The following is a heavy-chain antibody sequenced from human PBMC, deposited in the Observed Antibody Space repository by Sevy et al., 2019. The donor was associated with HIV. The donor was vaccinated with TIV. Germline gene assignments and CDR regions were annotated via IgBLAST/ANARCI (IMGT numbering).Heavy chain of an antibody. CDR3: ARDSGYSYGPTYYYYGMDV. Sequence: GGSLRLSCAASGFTFSDYYMSWIRQAPGKGLEWVSYISSSGSTIYYAGSVKGRFTISRDNAKNSLYPQMNSLRAEDTAVYYCARDSGYSYGPTYYYYGMDVWGQGTTVTVSS. CDR1: GFTFSDYY. V-gene: IGHV3-11*01. J-gene: IGHJ6*02. D-gene: IGHD5-18*01. CDR2: ISSSGSTI.